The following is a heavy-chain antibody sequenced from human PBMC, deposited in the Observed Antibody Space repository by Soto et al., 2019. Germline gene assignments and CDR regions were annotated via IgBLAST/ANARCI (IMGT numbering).Heavy chain of an antibody. Sequence: QVQLVQSGAEVKQPGASVKVSCKSSGYTITHYAMHWVRQAPGQGLEWLGWINTDNGNTAFSQKFQGRVSITMDTSASTAYVDLSSLISEDTAVYYCARQGDSRILRDTFDIWGQGTLVTVAS. CDR2: INTDNGNT. V-gene: IGHV1-3*04. CDR1: GYTITHYA. CDR3: ARQGDSRILRDTFDI. J-gene: IGHJ3*02. D-gene: IGHD2-8*01.